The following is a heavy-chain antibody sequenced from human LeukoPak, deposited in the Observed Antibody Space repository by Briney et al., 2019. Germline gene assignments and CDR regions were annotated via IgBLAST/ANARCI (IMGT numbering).Heavy chain of an antibody. V-gene: IGHV3-43*01. J-gene: IGHJ6*03. CDR1: GFTFSSYA. CDR3: AKATLYYYYYIDV. Sequence: PGRSLRLSCAASGFTFSSYAMHWVRQAPGKGLEWVSLISWDGGSTYYADSVKGRFTISRDNSKNSLYLQMNSLRTEDTALYYCAKATLYYYYYIDVWGKGTTVTVSS. CDR2: ISWDGGST.